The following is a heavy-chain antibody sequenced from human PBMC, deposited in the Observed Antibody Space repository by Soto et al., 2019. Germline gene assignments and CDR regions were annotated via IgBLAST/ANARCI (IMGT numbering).Heavy chain of an antibody. V-gene: IGHV3-48*02. CDR3: ARDYYDSSGYYTFDY. J-gene: IGHJ4*02. Sequence: PGGSLRLSCAASGFTFSRYSMNWVRQAPGKGLEWVSYISESSTTIYYADSVKGRFTISRDNAKNSLYLQMNSLRDEDTAVYYCARDYYDSSGYYTFDYWGQGTLVTVSS. CDR1: GFTFSRYS. CDR2: ISESSTTI. D-gene: IGHD3-22*01.